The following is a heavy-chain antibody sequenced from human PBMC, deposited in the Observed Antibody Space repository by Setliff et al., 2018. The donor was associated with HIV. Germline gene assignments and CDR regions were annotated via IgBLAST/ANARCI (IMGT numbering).Heavy chain of an antibody. CDR1: GGTFSSFA. V-gene: IGHV1-69*13. J-gene: IGHJ3*02. CDR2: IIPVLGTT. Sequence: SVKVSCKASGGTFSSFAINWVRQAPGQGLEWVGGIIPVLGTTSYGHHFQGRVAITADASTSTAYLDLYSLRSEDTAVYYCARDHHSGSDWSRLGAFDIWGQGTVVTVSS. D-gene: IGHD1-26*01. CDR3: ARDHHSGSDWSRLGAFDI.